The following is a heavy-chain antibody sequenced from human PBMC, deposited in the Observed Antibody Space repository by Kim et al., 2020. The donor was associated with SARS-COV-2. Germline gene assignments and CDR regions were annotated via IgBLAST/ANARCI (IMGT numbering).Heavy chain of an antibody. D-gene: IGHD3-22*01. J-gene: IGHJ4*02. Sequence: TPALKRRVTISVDTSKNQFSLKLSSVTAADTAVYYCARARIVVVITHFDYWGQGTLVTVSS. CDR3: ARARIVVVITHFDY. V-gene: IGHV4-31*02.